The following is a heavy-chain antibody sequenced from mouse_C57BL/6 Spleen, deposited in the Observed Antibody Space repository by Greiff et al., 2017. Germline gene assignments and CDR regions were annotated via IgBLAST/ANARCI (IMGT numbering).Heavy chain of an antibody. V-gene: IGHV1-26*01. Sequence: VQLQQSGPELVKPGASVKISCKASGYTFTDYYMNWVKQSHGKSLEWIGDINPNNGGTSYNQKFKGKATLTVDKSSSTAYMELRSLTSEDSAVYYCARSHSNQDRLFAYWGQGTLVTVSA. J-gene: IGHJ3*01. D-gene: IGHD2-5*01. CDR1: GYTFTDYY. CDR2: INPNNGGT. CDR3: ARSHSNQDRLFAY.